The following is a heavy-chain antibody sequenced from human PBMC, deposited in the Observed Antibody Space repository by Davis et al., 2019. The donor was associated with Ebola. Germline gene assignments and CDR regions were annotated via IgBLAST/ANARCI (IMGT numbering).Heavy chain of an antibody. Sequence: GESLKISCAASGFTFSSYAMSWVRQAPGKGLEWVSAISGSGGSTYYADSVKGRFTISRDNSKNTLYLQMNSLRAEDTAVYYCAKGVTMIVVPGNYFDYWGQGTLVTVSS. CDR2: ISGSGGST. CDR1: GFTFSSYA. CDR3: AKGVTMIVVPGNYFDY. V-gene: IGHV3-23*01. D-gene: IGHD3-22*01. J-gene: IGHJ4*02.